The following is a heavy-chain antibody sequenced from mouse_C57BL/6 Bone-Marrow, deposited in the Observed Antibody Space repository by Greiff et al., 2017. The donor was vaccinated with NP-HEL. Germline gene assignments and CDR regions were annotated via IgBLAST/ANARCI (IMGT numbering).Heavy chain of an antibody. CDR2: IDPSDSYT. CDR1: GYTFTSYW. V-gene: IGHV1-59*01. D-gene: IGHD1-1*01. J-gene: IGHJ1*03. CDR3: ARRYYGSSYGYFDV. Sequence: QVQLQQPGAELVRPGTSVKLSCKASGYTFTSYWMHWVKQRPGQGLEWIGVIDPSDSYTNYNQKFKGKATLTVDTSSSTAYMQLSSLTSEDSAVYDCARRYYGSSYGYFDVWGTGTTVTVSS.